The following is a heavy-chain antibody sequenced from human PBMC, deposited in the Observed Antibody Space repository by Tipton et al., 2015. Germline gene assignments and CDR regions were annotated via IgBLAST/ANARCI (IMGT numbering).Heavy chain of an antibody. CDR1: GGAITSDGFY. Sequence: TLSFTCTVSGGAITSDGFYWSWIRQHPGKGLEWIGYIFYTGSTYYNPSLKSRATLSVDTSKNQFSLKLSSVTAADTAVYYCARDGYNSNSFDYWGQGTLVTVSS. V-gene: IGHV4-31*03. J-gene: IGHJ4*02. CDR3: ARDGYNSNSFDY. CDR2: IFYTGST. D-gene: IGHD5-24*01.